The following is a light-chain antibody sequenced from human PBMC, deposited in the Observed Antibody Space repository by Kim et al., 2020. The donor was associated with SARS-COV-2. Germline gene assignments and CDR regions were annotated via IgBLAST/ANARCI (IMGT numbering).Light chain of an antibody. CDR1: NIGSKS. J-gene: IGLJ2*01. CDR2: YDS. CDR3: QVWDSSSDHPGVV. Sequence: SYELTQPPSVSVAPGKTARITCGGNNIGSKSVHWYQQKPGNAPVLVIYYDSDRPSGIPERFSGSNSGNTATLTISRVEAGDEADYYCQVWDSSSDHPGVVFGGGTQLTVL. V-gene: IGLV3-21*04.